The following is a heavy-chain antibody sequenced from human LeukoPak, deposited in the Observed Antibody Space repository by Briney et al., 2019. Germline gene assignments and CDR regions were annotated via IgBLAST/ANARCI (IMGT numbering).Heavy chain of an antibody. Sequence: SETLSLTCTVSGGSISSSSYYWGWIRQPPGKGLEWIGSIYYSGSTYYNPSLKSRVTISVDTSKNQFSLKLSSVTAADTAVYYCASLVDSSGYYGPSGNDAFDIWGQGTMVTVSS. J-gene: IGHJ3*02. CDR2: IYYSGST. CDR3: ASLVDSSGYYGPSGNDAFDI. D-gene: IGHD3-22*01. V-gene: IGHV4-39*01. CDR1: GGSISSSSYY.